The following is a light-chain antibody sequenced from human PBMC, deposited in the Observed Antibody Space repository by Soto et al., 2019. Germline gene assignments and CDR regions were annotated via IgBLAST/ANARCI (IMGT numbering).Light chain of an antibody. CDR3: SSYSSNSTRYV. Sequence: QSVLTQPRSVSGSPGQSITISCTGTSSDVGGYNYVSWYQQHPGKAPKLMIYDVSNRPSGVSNRFSGSKSGNTASLTISGLQAEDETDYYCSSYSSNSTRYVFGTWTKLTFL. J-gene: IGLJ1*01. CDR1: SSDVGGYNY. CDR2: DVS. V-gene: IGLV2-14*01.